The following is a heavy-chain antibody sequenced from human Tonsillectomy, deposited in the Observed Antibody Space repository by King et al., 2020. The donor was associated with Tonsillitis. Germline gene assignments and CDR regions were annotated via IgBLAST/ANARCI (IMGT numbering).Heavy chain of an antibody. CDR2: IRGGGGST. Sequence: VQLVESGGGLVQPGGSLRLSCAASGFTFGSYAMSWVRQAPGKGLEWVSIIRGGGGSTYYSASVKCRFTITRDNSKNTLYLQMNSLRVEDTAVYYCAKRTMIVVVKNYFDYWGQGTLVTVSS. CDR1: GFTFGSYA. D-gene: IGHD3-22*01. J-gene: IGHJ4*02. CDR3: AKRTMIVVVKNYFDY. V-gene: IGHV3-23*04.